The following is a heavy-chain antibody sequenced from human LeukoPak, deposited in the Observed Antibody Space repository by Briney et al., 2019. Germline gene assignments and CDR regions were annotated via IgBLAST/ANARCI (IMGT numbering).Heavy chain of an antibody. J-gene: IGHJ6*02. D-gene: IGHD5-12*01. V-gene: IGHV1-3*01. Sequence: ASVKVSCKASGYTFTSYAMHWVRQAPGQRLEWMGWINAGNGNTKYSQKFQGRVTITRDTSASTAYMELSSLRSEDTAVYYCARRRAVATDYYYYGMDVWGQGTTVTVSS. CDR2: INAGNGNT. CDR3: ARRRAVATDYYYYGMDV. CDR1: GYTFTSYA.